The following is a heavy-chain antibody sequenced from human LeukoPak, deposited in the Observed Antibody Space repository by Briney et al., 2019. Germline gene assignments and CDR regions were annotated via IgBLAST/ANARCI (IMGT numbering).Heavy chain of an antibody. J-gene: IGHJ4*02. CDR1: GDSISSGGHY. V-gene: IGHV4-31*03. CDR2: IFHTGST. CDR3: ARSPGIWNEYGRLEY. Sequence: SQTRSLTCTVSGDSISSGGHYWNWLRQRPGKGLEWIGYIFHTGSTYYNPSLKSRVTISVDTSKNQFSLKLSSVTAADTAVYYCARSPGIWNEYGRLEYWGQGALVTVSS. D-gene: IGHD1-1*01.